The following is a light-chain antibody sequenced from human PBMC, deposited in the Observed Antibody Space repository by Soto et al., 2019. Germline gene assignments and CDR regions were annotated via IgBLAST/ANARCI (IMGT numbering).Light chain of an antibody. CDR1: SSNIGNNY. V-gene: IGLV1-51*01. CDR2: DNN. J-gene: IGLJ2*01. Sequence: QAVVTQPPSVSAASGQKVTISCSGSSSNIGNNYVSWYQHLPGIAPKLLIYDNNKRPSGIPDRFSGSKSGTSATLGITGLQTGDEADYYCGTWDSSLSAVVFGGGTKLTVL. CDR3: GTWDSSLSAVV.